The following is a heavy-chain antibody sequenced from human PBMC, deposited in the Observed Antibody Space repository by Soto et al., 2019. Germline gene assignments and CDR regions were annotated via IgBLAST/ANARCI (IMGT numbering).Heavy chain of an antibody. V-gene: IGHV1-24*01. CDR1: GYTLTELS. D-gene: IGHD3-16*01. Sequence: ASVKVSCKVSGYTLTELSMHWVRQAPGKGLEWMRGFDPEDGETIYAQKFQGRVTMTEDTSTDTAYMELSSLRSEDTAVYYCASPRYVPGGFDIWGQGTMVTVSS. CDR2: FDPEDGET. CDR3: ASPRYVPGGFDI. J-gene: IGHJ3*02.